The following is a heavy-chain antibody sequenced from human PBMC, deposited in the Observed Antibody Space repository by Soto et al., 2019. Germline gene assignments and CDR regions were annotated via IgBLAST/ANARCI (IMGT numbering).Heavy chain of an antibody. CDR2: IYYSGST. CDR1: GGSISSSSFH. J-gene: IGHJ4*02. D-gene: IGHD6-13*01. Sequence: SETLSLTCTVSGGSISSSSFHWGWIRQPPGKGLEWIGSIYYSGSTYYSPSLKSRVTISVDTSKNQFSLKLSSVTAADTAVYYCARAAMGGSSWPFDYWGQGTLVTVS. V-gene: IGHV4-39*01. CDR3: ARAAMGGSSWPFDY.